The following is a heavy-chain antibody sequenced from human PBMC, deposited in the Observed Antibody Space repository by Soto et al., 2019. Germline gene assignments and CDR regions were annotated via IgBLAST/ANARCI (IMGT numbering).Heavy chain of an antibody. J-gene: IGHJ1*01. Sequence: SETLSLTCTVSGGSISSGDYYWSWIRQPPGKGLEWIGYIYYSGSTYYNPSLKSRVTISVDTSKNQFSLKLSSVTAADTAVYYCARECSGWHRYLQHWGQGTLVTVSS. CDR2: IYYSGST. CDR1: GGSISSGDYY. D-gene: IGHD6-19*01. V-gene: IGHV4-30-4*01. CDR3: ARECSGWHRYLQH.